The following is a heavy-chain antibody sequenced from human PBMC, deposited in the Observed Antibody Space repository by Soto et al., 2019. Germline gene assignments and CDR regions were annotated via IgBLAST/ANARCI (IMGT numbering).Heavy chain of an antibody. CDR2: IKSKTDGGTT. CDR1: GFTFSNAW. V-gene: IGHV3-15*01. CDR3: TTEDYYGSGISG. Sequence: EGSLRLSCAASGFTFSNAWMSWVRQAPGKGLEWVGRIKSKTDGGTTDYAAPVKGRFTISRDDSKNTLYLQMNSLKTEDTAVYYCTTEDYYGSGISGWGQGTLVTVSS. J-gene: IGHJ4*02. D-gene: IGHD3-10*01.